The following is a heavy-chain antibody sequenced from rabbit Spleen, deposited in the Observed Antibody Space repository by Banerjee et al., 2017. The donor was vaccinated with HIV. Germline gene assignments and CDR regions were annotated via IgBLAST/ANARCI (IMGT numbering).Heavy chain of an antibody. V-gene: IGHV1S45*01. CDR2: INAVTGKA. D-gene: IGHD8-1*01. Sequence: QEQLVESGGGLVKPEGSLTLTCKASGFSFSNKAVMCWVRQAPGKGLEWIACINAVTGKAVYASWAKGRFTFSKTSSTTVTLQMTSLTVADTATYFCARDTGSSFSSYGMDLWCPGTLVTV. CDR1: GFSFSNKAV. J-gene: IGHJ6*01. CDR3: ARDTGSSFSSYGMDL.